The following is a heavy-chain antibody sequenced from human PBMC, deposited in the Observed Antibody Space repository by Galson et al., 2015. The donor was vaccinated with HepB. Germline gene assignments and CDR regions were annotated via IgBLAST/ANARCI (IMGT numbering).Heavy chain of an antibody. J-gene: IGHJ6*03. CDR3: ARVPIAAAGNFYYYYMEL. D-gene: IGHD6-13*01. Sequence: SLRLSCAASGFTFTSYSMTWVRQAPGTGLQWASSISSSSAYIYYADSVRGRFSISRDNGKNSLYLQMNSLRAEDTAIYYCARVPIAAAGNFYYYYMELWGKGTTVSISS. CDR1: GFTFTSYS. V-gene: IGHV3-21*01. CDR2: ISSSSAYI.